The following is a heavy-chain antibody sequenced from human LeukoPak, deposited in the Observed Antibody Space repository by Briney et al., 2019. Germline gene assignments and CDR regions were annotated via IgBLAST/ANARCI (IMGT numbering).Heavy chain of an antibody. CDR2: ISYDGSNK. J-gene: IGHJ4*02. Sequence: GGSLRLSCAASGFTFSSYGMPWVRQAPGKGLEWVAVISYDGSNKYYADSVKGRFTISRDNSKNTLFLQLNSLRAEDTAVYYCAGGYYFDYWGQGTLVTVSS. CDR3: AGGYYFDY. CDR1: GFTFSSYG. D-gene: IGHD3-16*01. V-gene: IGHV3-30*03.